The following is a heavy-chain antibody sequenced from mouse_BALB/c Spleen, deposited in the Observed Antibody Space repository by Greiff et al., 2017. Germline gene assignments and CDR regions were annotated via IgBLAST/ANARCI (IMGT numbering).Heavy chain of an antibody. CDR1: GYTFTEYI. J-gene: IGHJ2*01. CDR2: FYPGSGSI. V-gene: IGHV1-62-2*01. CDR3: ARHEVGEKLGLDY. D-gene: IGHD4-1*01. Sequence: VQRVESGAGLVKPGASVKLSCKASGYTFTEYIIHWVKQRSGQGLEWIGWFYPGSGSIKYNEKFKDKATLTADKSSSTVYMELSRLTSEDSAVYFCARHEVGEKLGLDYWGQGTTLTVSS.